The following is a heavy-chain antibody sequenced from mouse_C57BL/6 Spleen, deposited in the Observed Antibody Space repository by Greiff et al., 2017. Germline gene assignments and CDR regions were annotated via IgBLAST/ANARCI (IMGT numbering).Heavy chain of an antibody. CDR1: GYTFTDYE. D-gene: IGHD4-1*01. V-gene: IGHV1-15*01. CDR2: IDPETGGT. Sequence: QVQLQQSGAELVRPGASVTLSCKASGYTFTDYEMHWVKQTPVHGLEWIGAIDPETGGTAYNQKFKGKAILTADKSSSTAYMELRSLTSEDSAVYYCTQTGTGAMDYWGQGTSVTVSS. J-gene: IGHJ4*01. CDR3: TQTGTGAMDY.